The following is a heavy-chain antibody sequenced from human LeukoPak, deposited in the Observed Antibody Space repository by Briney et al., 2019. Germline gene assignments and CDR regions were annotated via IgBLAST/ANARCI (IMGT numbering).Heavy chain of an antibody. CDR3: AKDFHGIVTMVRGVKPDGWFDP. CDR2: ISSSSSTI. D-gene: IGHD3-10*01. J-gene: IGHJ5*02. Sequence: PGGSLRLSCAASGFTFSSYSMNWVRQAPGKGLEWVSYISSSSSTIYYADSVKGRFTISRDNAKNSLYLQMNSLRAEDTAVYYCAKDFHGIVTMVRGVKPDGWFDPWGQGTLVTVSS. V-gene: IGHV3-48*04. CDR1: GFTFSSYS.